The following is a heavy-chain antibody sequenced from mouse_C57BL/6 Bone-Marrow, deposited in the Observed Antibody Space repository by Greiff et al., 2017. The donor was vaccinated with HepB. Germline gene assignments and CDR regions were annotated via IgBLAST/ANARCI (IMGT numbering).Heavy chain of an antibody. CDR3: ARHEGSSYSPWYFDV. CDR1: GYTFTAYT. V-gene: IGHV1-62-2*01. J-gene: IGHJ1*03. D-gene: IGHD1-1*01. CDR2: FYPGSGSI. Sequence: VQGVESGAELVKPGASVKLSCKASGYTFTAYTIHWVKQRSGQGLEWIGWFYPGSGSIKYNEKFKDKATLTADKSSSTVYMELSRLTSEDSAVYFCARHEGSSYSPWYFDVWGTGTTVTVSS.